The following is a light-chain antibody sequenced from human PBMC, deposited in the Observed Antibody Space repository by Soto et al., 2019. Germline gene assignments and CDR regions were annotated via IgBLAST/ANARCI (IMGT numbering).Light chain of an antibody. Sequence: EIVLTQSTATLSLSPGERATLSCRASQSVSDYLAWYQQKPGQAPRLLMYDTSNRAPGIPARFSGSGSGTDFTLTISSIEPEDFEVYFCQQRSKFLWTFGQGTKVEI. J-gene: IGKJ1*01. CDR3: QQRSKFLWT. V-gene: IGKV3-11*01. CDR2: DTS. CDR1: QSVSDY.